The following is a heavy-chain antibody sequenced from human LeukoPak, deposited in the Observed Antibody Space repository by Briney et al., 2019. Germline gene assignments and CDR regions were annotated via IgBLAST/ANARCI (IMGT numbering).Heavy chain of an antibody. Sequence: GGSLRLSCAASGFTFSSYSMNWVRQAPGKGLVWVSRINHDGSSTNYADSVKGRFTISRDNAKNTLYLQMDSLRAEDTAVYYCTRGEYNWNDLHLWGQGTLVTVSS. V-gene: IGHV3-74*01. CDR1: GFTFSSYS. CDR3: TRGEYNWNDLHL. CDR2: INHDGSST. D-gene: IGHD1-20*01. J-gene: IGHJ5*02.